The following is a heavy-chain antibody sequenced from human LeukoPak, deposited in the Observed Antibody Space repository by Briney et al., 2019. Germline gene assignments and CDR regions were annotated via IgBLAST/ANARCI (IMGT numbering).Heavy chain of an antibody. Sequence: GGSLRLSCAASGFTFSSYAMGWVRQAPGKGLEWVSAISGSGGSTYYADSVKGRFTISRDNSKNTLYLQMNSLRAEDTAVYYCAKDLVRDTVTNFDYWGQGTLVTVSS. CDR1: GFTFSSYA. D-gene: IGHD4-17*01. J-gene: IGHJ4*02. CDR3: AKDLVRDTVTNFDY. V-gene: IGHV3-23*01. CDR2: ISGSGGST.